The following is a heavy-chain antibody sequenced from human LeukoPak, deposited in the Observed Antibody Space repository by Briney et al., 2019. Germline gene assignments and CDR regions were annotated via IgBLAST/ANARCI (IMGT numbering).Heavy chain of an antibody. J-gene: IGHJ3*02. CDR3: AREDASAFDI. CDR2: ISSGSSYI. Sequence: GGSLRLSCAVSGFTFSNYDMNWVRQAPGKGLEWVSSISSGSSYIYYTDSVKGRFTISRDNAKNSPYLQMNSLRAEDTAVYYCAREDASAFDIWGQGTMVTVSS. CDR1: GFTFSNYD. D-gene: IGHD2-2*01. V-gene: IGHV3-21*01.